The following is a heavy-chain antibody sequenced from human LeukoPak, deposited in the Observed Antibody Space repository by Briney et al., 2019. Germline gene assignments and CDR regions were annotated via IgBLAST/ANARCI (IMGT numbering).Heavy chain of an antibody. CDR2: ISSSSSTI. CDR1: GFTFSSYS. Sequence: GGSLRVSCAASGFTFSSYSMNWVRQAPGKGLEWVSYISSSSSTIYYADSVKGRFTISRDNAKNSLYLQMNSLRDEDTAVYYCAREITMVRGVNWCAFDIWGQGTMVTVSS. V-gene: IGHV3-48*02. CDR3: AREITMVRGVNWCAFDI. D-gene: IGHD3-10*01. J-gene: IGHJ3*02.